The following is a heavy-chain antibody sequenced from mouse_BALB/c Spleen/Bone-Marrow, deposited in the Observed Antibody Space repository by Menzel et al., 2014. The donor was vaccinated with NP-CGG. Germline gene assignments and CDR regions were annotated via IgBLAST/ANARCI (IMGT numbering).Heavy chain of an antibody. CDR1: GYTFTSYW. Sequence: QVQLKQSGTELAKPGASVKMSCTASGYTFTSYWIHWIKQRPGQGLEWIGYINPITGYTEYNQKFKDKATLTADKSSSTAYIQLSSLTSDDSAVYYCARNYDYDGGYCAMDYWGQGTSVTVSS. J-gene: IGHJ4*01. V-gene: IGHV1-7*01. CDR2: INPITGYT. D-gene: IGHD2-4*01. CDR3: ARNYDYDGGYCAMDY.